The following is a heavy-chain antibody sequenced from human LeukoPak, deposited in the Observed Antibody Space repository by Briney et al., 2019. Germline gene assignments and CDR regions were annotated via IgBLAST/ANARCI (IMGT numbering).Heavy chain of an antibody. D-gene: IGHD3-22*01. Sequence: PSETLSLTCTVSGGSISGSFYYWGWIRQPPGKGLEWIGSNSGSTYYNPSLKSRVTISVDTSKNQFSLKLSSVTAADTAVYYCASQGYYYDSSGYSTSPHAFDIWGQGTMVTVSS. J-gene: IGHJ3*02. CDR2: NSGST. CDR3: ASQGYYYDSSGYSTSPHAFDI. V-gene: IGHV4-39*01. CDR1: GGSISGSFYY.